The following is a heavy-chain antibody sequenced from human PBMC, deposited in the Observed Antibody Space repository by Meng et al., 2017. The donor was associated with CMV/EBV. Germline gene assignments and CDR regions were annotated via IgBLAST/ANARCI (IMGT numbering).Heavy chain of an antibody. V-gene: IGHV3-23*01. CDR2: ISGGST. J-gene: IGHJ4*02. Sequence: GESLKISCAASGFTFSSYAMSWVRQAPGKGLEWVSAISGGSTYYADSVKGRFTISRDNSKNTLYLQMNSLRAEDTAVYYCAKGVRGSHDYWGQGTLVTVSS. CDR1: GFTFSSYA. CDR3: AKGVRGSHDY. D-gene: IGHD1-26*01.